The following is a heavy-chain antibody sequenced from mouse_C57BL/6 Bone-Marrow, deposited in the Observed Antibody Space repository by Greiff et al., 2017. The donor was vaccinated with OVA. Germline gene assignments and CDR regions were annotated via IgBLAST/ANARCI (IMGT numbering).Heavy chain of an antibody. CDR3: ARSELWYPAWCAY. J-gene: IGHJ3*01. CDR1: GYTFTNYW. D-gene: IGHD2-1*01. Sequence: VQLQQSGAELVRPGTSVKMSCKASGYTFTNYWIGWAKQRPGHGLEWIGDIYPGGGSTNYNEKFKGKATLTADKSSSTAYMQFSSLTSEDSAIYYCARSELWYPAWCAYWGQGTLVTVSA. V-gene: IGHV1-63*01. CDR2: IYPGGGST.